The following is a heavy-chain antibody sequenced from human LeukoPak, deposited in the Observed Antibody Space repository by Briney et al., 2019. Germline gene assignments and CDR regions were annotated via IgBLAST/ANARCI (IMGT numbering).Heavy chain of an antibody. CDR1: GGSIRSSSYY. V-gene: IGHV4-39*07. CDR3: ARNWNALSYYYYYMDV. J-gene: IGHJ6*03. Sequence: PSETLSLTCTVSGGSIRSSSYYWGWIRQPPGKGLEWIGSIYHSGSTYYNPSLKSRVTISVDTSKNQFSLKLSSVTAADTAVYYCARNWNALSYYYYYMDVWGKGTTVTVSS. CDR2: IYHSGST. D-gene: IGHD1-1*01.